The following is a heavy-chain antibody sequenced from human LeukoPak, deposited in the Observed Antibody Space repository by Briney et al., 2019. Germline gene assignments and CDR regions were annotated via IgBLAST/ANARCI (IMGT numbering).Heavy chain of an antibody. J-gene: IGHJ4*02. CDR3: ARGVGDSSGYYYSGFDY. CDR2: IYYSGST. D-gene: IGHD3-22*01. Sequence: SETLSLTCTVSGGSISTYYWNWIRQPPGKGLEWIGSIYYSGSTYYNPSLKSRLTISVDTSKNQCSLKLSSVTAADTAVYYCARGVGDSSGYYYSGFDYWGQGTLVTVSS. V-gene: IGHV4-59*01. CDR1: GGSISTYY.